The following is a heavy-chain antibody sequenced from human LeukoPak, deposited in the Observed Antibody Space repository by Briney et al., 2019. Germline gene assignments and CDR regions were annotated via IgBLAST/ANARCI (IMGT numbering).Heavy chain of an antibody. CDR1: GGSISSYY. V-gene: IGHV4-59*01. CDR2: IYYSGST. D-gene: IGHD6-13*01. J-gene: IGHJ5*02. CDR3: ARQYSSSLNWFDP. Sequence: SETLSLTCTVSGGSISSYYWSWIRQPPGKGLEWIGYIYYSGSTNYNPSLKSRVTISVDTSKNQFSLKPSSVTAADTAVYYCARQYSSSLNWFDPWGQGTLVTASS.